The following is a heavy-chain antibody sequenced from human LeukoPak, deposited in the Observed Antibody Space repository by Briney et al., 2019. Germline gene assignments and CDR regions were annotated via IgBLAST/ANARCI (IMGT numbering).Heavy chain of an antibody. J-gene: IGHJ6*03. CDR3: ARGAVFGVVNNYMDV. CDR1: GYTFTSYG. CDR2: IRAYNGNT. Sequence: ASVKVSCKASGYTFTSYGISWVRQAPGQGLEWMGWIRAYNGNTNYAQKLQGRVTMTTDTSTSTAYMELRSLRSDDTAVYCCARGAVFGVVNNYMDVWGKGTTVTVSS. V-gene: IGHV1-18*01. D-gene: IGHD3-3*01.